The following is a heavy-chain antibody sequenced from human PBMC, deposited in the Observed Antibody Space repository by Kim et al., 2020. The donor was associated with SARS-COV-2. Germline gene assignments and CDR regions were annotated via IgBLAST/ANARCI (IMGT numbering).Heavy chain of an antibody. CDR3: AKSPTYYYDTSGYYFFDY. Sequence: GGSLRLSCAASGFTFSNYAMSWVRQAPGKGLEWVSGISGSGGSTYHADSVKGRFTISRDNSKNTLYLQMNSLRAEDTAVYYCAKSPTYYYDTSGYYFFDYWGQGTLVTVSS. V-gene: IGHV3-23*01. D-gene: IGHD3-22*01. CDR2: ISGSGGST. J-gene: IGHJ4*02. CDR1: GFTFSNYA.